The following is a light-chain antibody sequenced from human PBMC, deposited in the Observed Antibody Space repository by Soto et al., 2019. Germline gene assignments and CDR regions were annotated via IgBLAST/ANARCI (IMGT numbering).Light chain of an antibody. V-gene: IGLV2-8*01. Sequence: QSALTQPPSASGSPGQSVTISCTGNSNDVGHSSFISWYQQHPGKGPKLTIYEVSKRPSGVPDRFSGSKSGNTASLSVSGLQDEDEADYFCNAQADNGKHVFGTGTKVTVL. CDR2: EVS. CDR3: NAQADNGKHV. J-gene: IGLJ1*01. CDR1: SNDVGHSSF.